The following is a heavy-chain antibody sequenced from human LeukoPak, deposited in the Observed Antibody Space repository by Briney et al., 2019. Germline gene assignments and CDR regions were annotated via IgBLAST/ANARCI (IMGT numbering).Heavy chain of an antibody. CDR2: ISGSGGST. CDR3: AKHYGDYYYYYMDV. CDR1: GFTVSHNY. V-gene: IGHV3-23*01. Sequence: GGSLRLSCAASGFTVSHNYMSWVRQAPGKGLEWVSAISGSGGSTYYADSVKGRFSISRDNSKNTLYLQMNSLRAEDTAKYYCAKHYGDYYYYYMDVWGKGTTVTVSS. J-gene: IGHJ6*03. D-gene: IGHD4-17*01.